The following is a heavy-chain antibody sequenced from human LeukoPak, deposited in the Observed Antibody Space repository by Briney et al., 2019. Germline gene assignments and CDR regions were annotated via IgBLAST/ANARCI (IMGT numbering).Heavy chain of an antibody. CDR1: GFTFSSYG. V-gene: IGHV3-30*18. D-gene: IGHD6-13*01. Sequence: PGGSLRLSCAASGFTFSSYGMHWVRQAPGKGLEWVAVISYDGSNKYYADSVKGRFTISRDNSKNTLYLQMNSLRAEDTAVYYCAKEVFESSSWYSNYYYGMDVWGQGTTVTVSS. CDR3: AKEVFESSSWYSNYYYGMDV. CDR2: ISYDGSNK. J-gene: IGHJ6*02.